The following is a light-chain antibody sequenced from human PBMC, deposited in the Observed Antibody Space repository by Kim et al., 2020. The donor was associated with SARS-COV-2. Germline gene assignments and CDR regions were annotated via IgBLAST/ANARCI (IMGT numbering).Light chain of an antibody. Sequence: DIQMTQSPSSLSASVGDRVIITCRASQTISSYLHWFQQKPGKAPELLIYTAITLHSGVPSRFSGSGSGTDFTLTISSLQPEDFATYYCQQTYSTPWTFGQGTKVDIK. CDR3: QQTYSTPWT. J-gene: IGKJ1*01. CDR1: QTISSY. V-gene: IGKV1-39*01. CDR2: TAI.